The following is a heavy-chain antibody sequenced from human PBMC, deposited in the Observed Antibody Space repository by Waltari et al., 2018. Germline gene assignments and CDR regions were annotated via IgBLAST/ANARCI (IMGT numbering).Heavy chain of an antibody. CDR2: ISVGGHTI. CDR3: ARDIGFCSGNNCFSVL. Sequence: EGQLVESGGTLVQPGGSLRLSCAASGFTFSSYEMNWVRQAPGKGLEWISYISVGGHTIDDADSVKGRFTISRDNAENSLFLQMDSLRVDDTAIYYCARDIGFCSGNNCFSVLWGQGTLVTVSS. V-gene: IGHV3-48*03. J-gene: IGHJ4*02. CDR1: GFTFSSYE. D-gene: IGHD2-15*01.